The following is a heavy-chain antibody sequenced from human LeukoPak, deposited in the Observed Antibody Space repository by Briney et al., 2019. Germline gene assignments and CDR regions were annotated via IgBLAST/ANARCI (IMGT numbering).Heavy chain of an antibody. CDR1: GYTFTSYD. V-gene: IGHV1-8*01. CDR3: ARGDTRSVVVPAAILDY. J-gene: IGHJ4*02. D-gene: IGHD2-2*01. Sequence: ASVEVSCKASGYTFTSYDINWVRQATGQGLEWMGWMNPNSGNTGYAQKFQGRVTITRNTSISTAYMELSSLRSEDTAVYYCARGDTRSVVVPAAILDYWGQGTLVTVSS. CDR2: MNPNSGNT.